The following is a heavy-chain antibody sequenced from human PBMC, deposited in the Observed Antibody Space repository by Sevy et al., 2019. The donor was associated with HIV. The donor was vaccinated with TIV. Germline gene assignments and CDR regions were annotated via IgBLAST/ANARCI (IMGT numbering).Heavy chain of an antibody. CDR3: ARDPDILSGYPSHYLDY. Sequence: GGSLRLSCAASGFSFSKYWMSWVRQAPGKGLEWVANIKEDGSQKNYLESVKGRFTISRDNAKNLLYLQMNNLRVDDTAVYYCARDPDILSGYPSHYLDYWGQGTLVTVSS. CDR1: GFSFSKYW. D-gene: IGHD3-9*01. J-gene: IGHJ4*02. V-gene: IGHV3-7*01. CDR2: IKEDGSQK.